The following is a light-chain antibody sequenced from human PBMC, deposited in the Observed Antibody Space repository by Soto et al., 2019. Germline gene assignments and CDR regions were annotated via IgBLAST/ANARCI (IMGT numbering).Light chain of an antibody. CDR2: EVS. J-gene: IGLJ1*01. CDR3: SSYTSSGTYV. Sequence: QSALTQPASVSGSPGQSITISCTGTSSDAGDYNYVSWYQQHPGKAPKLMIYEVSNRPSGVSNRFSGSKSGSTASLTISGLQAEDEADYYCSSYTSSGTYVFGTGTKLTVL. V-gene: IGLV2-14*01. CDR1: SSDAGDYNY.